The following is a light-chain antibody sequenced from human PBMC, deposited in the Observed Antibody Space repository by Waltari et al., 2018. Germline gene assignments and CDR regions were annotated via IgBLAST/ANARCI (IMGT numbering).Light chain of an antibody. CDR3: YSAADNNPVV. V-gene: IGLV3-27*01. CDR1: VLANKY. CDR2: KDT. Sequence: HELTQPSSVSVSPGQTARITCSGDVLANKYARWFQQKSGQAPMLVIYKDTERPSGVPERFSGSSSGTTVTLTITGAQTEDEADYYCYSAADNNPVVFGGGAKLTVL. J-gene: IGLJ3*02.